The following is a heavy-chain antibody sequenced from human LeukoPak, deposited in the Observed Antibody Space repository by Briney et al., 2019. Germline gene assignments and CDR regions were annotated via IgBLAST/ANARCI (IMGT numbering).Heavy chain of an antibody. V-gene: IGHV3-66*01. Sequence: PGGSLRLSCAASGFTVSSTYMTWVRRAPGKGLEWVSVIYTGGTRQYADSVKDRFTISRDNAKNSMYLQMNSLRAEDTAVYYCARWEIRGTAHKLDYWGQGTLVTVSS. CDR3: ARWEIRGTAHKLDY. CDR2: IYTGGTR. D-gene: IGHD1-7*01. J-gene: IGHJ4*02. CDR1: GFTVSSTY.